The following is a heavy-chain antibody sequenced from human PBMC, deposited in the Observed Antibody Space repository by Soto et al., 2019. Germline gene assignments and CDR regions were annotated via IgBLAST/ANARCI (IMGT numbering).Heavy chain of an antibody. CDR3: AREAAATTVTNWYFDL. V-gene: IGHV1-69*01. J-gene: IGHJ2*01. D-gene: IGHD4-17*01. CDR2: IIPIFGTA. Sequence: QVQLVQSGAEVKKPGSSVKVSCKASGGTFSSYAISWVRQAPGQGLEWMGGIIPIFGTANYAQKFPGRVTITADESTSTAYMELSSLRSEDTAVYYCAREAAATTVTNWYFDLWGRGTLVTVSS. CDR1: GGTFSSYA.